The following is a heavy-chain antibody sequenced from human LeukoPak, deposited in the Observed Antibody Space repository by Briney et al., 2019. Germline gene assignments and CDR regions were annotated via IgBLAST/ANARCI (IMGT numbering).Heavy chain of an antibody. CDR2: INASGGST. V-gene: IGHV1-46*01. CDR1: GYTFTSYY. Sequence: SVTVSCKASGYTFTSYYMHWVRQAPGQGLEWMGLINASGGSTSYAQKFQGRVTMTRDMSTSTVYMELSSLRSEDTAVYYCARDHYRHGTDGDYVPLSYWGQGTLVTVSS. J-gene: IGHJ4*02. CDR3: ARDHYRHGTDGDYVPLSY. D-gene: IGHD4-17*01.